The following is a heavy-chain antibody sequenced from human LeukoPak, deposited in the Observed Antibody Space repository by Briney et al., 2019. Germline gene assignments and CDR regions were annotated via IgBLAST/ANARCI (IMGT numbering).Heavy chain of an antibody. V-gene: IGHV3-7*01. D-gene: IGHD6-19*01. CDR2: IKQDGSEK. Sequence: GGSLRLSCAASGFTFSSYWMSWVRQAPGKGLEWVANIKQDGSEKYYVDSVKGRFTISRDNAKNSLYLQMNSLRAEDTAVYYCARGRIAVATDPNYWGQGTLVTVSS. CDR1: GFTFSSYW. CDR3: ARGRIAVATDPNY. J-gene: IGHJ4*02.